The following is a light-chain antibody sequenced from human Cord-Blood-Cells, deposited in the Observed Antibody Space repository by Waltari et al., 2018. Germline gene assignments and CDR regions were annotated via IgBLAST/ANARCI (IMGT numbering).Light chain of an antibody. V-gene: IGKV1-39*01. Sequence: DIQMTQSPSALSPSVVDRVTIPCRASQSISSYLNWYQQKPGKAPKLLIYAASSLQSGVPSRFRGSGSGTDFTLTISSLHPEDFATYYCQQSYSTPWTFGQGTKVEIK. CDR3: QQSYSTPWT. CDR1: QSISSY. J-gene: IGKJ1*01. CDR2: AAS.